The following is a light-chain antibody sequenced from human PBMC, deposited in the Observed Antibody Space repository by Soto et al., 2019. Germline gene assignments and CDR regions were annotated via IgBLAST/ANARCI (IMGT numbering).Light chain of an antibody. CDR2: AAS. V-gene: IGKV3-20*01. J-gene: IGKJ2*01. CDR1: QSVSSNY. CDR3: QQYGSSPET. Sequence: ENVLTQSPGTLSLSPGERATLSCRASQSVSSNYLAWYQHKSGQAPRLIIYAASSRATGIPDRFSGSGSGTDFTLTVSRLEPEDFAVYYCQQYGSSPETFGQGTKLEIK.